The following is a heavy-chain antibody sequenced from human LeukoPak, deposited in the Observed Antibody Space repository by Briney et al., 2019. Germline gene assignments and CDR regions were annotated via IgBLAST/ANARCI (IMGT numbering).Heavy chain of an antibody. D-gene: IGHD4-17*01. V-gene: IGHV3-15*01. J-gene: IGHJ4*02. Sequence: GGSLRLSCAASGFTFSNTWMNWVSQAAGEGLEWVGRIKRIIDGGTTDYAAPVKGRFTVSRDDSINTLYLQMSSLKTEDTAVYYCAAQGGSGDLRYWGQGTLVTVSS. CDR1: GFTFSNTW. CDR3: AAQGGSGDLRY. CDR2: IKRIIDGGTT.